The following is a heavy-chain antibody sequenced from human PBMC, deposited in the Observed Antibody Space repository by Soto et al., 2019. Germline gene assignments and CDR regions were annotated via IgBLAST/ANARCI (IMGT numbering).Heavy chain of an antibody. V-gene: IGHV1-3*01. CDR2: INAGNGNT. J-gene: IGHJ6*02. CDR3: ARGGGPETIFGVVIITHHGMDV. D-gene: IGHD3-3*01. CDR1: GYTFTSYA. Sequence: QVQLVQSGAEVKKPGASVKVSCKASGYTFTSYAMHWVRQAPGQRLEWMGWINAGNGNTKYSQKFQGRVTITRDTSESTAYMELGSLRSEDTAVYYCARGGGPETIFGVVIITHHGMDVWGQGTTVTVSS.